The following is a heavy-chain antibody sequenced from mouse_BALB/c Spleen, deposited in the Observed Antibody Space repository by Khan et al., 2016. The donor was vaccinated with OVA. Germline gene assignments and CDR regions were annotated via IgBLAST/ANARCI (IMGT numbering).Heavy chain of an antibody. CDR2: INTYTGEP. CDR1: GYTFTTCG. CDR3: ARHSYVSGVLDY. V-gene: IGHV9-3-1*01. Sequence: QIQLVQSGPDLKKPGETVKISCKASGYTFTTCGMNWVQQAPGKGLKWMGWINTYTGEPTYAEDFKGRFAFSLETSASTAYLQINNLKNEDTATYFCARHSYVSGVLDYWGQGTSVTVSS. J-gene: IGHJ4*01. D-gene: IGHD3-1*01.